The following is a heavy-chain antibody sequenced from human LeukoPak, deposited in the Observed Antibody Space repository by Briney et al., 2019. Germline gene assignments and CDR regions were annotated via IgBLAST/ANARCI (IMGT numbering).Heavy chain of an antibody. J-gene: IGHJ6*02. D-gene: IGHD3-10*01. CDR1: GDSNSSGEPY. Sequence: SETLTLTCTVSGDSNSSGEPYWSWVRQPPGKGLEWIGHIYYSGTTYYNPSLKSRLTISLDTSRNQFSLKLTSVTAADTAVYFCARNGEVRGDILHYYGMDVWGQGTTVTVSS. V-gene: IGHV4-30-4*01. CDR2: IYYSGTT. CDR3: ARNGEVRGDILHYYGMDV.